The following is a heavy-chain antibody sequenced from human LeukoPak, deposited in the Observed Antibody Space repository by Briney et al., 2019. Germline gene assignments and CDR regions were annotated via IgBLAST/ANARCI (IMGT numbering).Heavy chain of an antibody. J-gene: IGHJ3*02. D-gene: IGHD7-27*01. V-gene: IGHV4-59*01. Sequence: SETLSLTCTVSGGSISSYYWSWIRQPPGKGLEWIGYIYYSGSTNYNPSLKSRVTISVDTSKNQFSLKLSSVTAADTAVYYCARETLGDAFDIWDQGTMVTVSS. CDR1: GGSISSYY. CDR2: IYYSGST. CDR3: ARETLGDAFDI.